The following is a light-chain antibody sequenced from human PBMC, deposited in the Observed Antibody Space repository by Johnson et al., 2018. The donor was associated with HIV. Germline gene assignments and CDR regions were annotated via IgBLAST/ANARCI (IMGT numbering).Light chain of an antibody. J-gene: IGLJ1*01. V-gene: IGLV1-51*01. Sequence: QSVLTQPPSVSAAPGQKVTISCSGSNSNIGNNYISWYQQLPRTAPKLLIYDTYKRPSGIPDRFSASKSGTSATLGITGLQTGEEADYYCGTWDSSLNAYVFGTGTKVTVL. CDR3: GTWDSSLNAYV. CDR1: NSNIGNNY. CDR2: DTY.